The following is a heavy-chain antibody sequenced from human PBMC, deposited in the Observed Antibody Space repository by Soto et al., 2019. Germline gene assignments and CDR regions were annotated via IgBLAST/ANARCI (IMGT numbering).Heavy chain of an antibody. CDR1: GCTVSKYW. CDR3: ARAETGGSAVAGFLDI. Sequence: GSLTQPCSADGCTVSKYWWRWVRQPPRKGVVWVSRINSAGSTTSYADSVRGRFTLSRDNAKNTLNLQMTSLRAEDTGVYFCARAETGGSAVAGFLDIWGQGTMVTVSS. J-gene: IGHJ3*02. CDR2: INSAGSTT. D-gene: IGHD6-19*01. V-gene: IGHV3-74*01.